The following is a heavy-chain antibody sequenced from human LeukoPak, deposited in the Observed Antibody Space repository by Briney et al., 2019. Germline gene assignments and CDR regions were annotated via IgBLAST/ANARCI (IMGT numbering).Heavy chain of an antibody. CDR2: IIPIFGTA. V-gene: IGHV1-69*05. Sequence: SVKVSCKASGGTFSSYAISWVRQAPGQGLEWMGGIIPIFGTANYAQKFQGRVTITTDESTSTAYMELSSLRSDDTAVYYCARAEYYDFWSGPIDYWGQGTLVTVSS. CDR3: ARAEYYDFWSGPIDY. J-gene: IGHJ4*02. D-gene: IGHD3-3*01. CDR1: GGTFSSYA.